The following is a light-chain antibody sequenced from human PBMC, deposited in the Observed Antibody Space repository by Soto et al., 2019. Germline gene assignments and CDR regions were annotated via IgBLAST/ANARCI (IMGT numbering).Light chain of an antibody. J-gene: IGKJ2*01. V-gene: IGKV3-20*01. Sequence: EIVLTQTPGTLSLSPGERATLSCRASQSVTSSHLAWYQQKPGQAPRLPIYGASTRATGIPDRFSGSGSDTDFSLTIRRLDPEDFAMYYCLLYFSPDRYTFGPGTKVQIK. CDR1: QSVTSSH. CDR3: LLYFSPDRYT. CDR2: GAS.